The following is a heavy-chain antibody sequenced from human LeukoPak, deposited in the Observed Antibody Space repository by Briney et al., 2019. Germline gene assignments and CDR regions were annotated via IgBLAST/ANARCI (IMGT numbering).Heavy chain of an antibody. V-gene: IGHV4-59*08. CDR2: IYYSGST. J-gene: IGHJ4*02. Sequence: SETLSLTCTVSGGSISSYYWSWIRQPPGKGLEWIGYIYYSGSTNYNPSLKSRVTISVDTSKNQFSLKLSSVTAADTAVYYCARFSPRALGNYFDYWGQGTLVTVSS. D-gene: IGHD3-16*01. CDR1: GGSISSYY. CDR3: ARFSPRALGNYFDY.